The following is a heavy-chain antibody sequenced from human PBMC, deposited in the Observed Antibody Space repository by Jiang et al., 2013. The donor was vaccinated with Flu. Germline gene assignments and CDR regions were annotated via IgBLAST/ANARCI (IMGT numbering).Heavy chain of an antibody. CDR2: IKSKTDGGTT. V-gene: IGHV3-15*01. CDR1: GFTFSNAW. D-gene: IGHD3-22*01. Sequence: VQLLESGGGLVKPGGSLRLSCAASGFTFSNAWMSWVRQAPGKGLEWVGRIKSKTDGGTTDYAAPVKGRFTISRDDSKNTLYLQMNSLKTEDTAVYYCTTANAGDTMTELNHIDYWGQGTLVTVSS. CDR3: TTANAGDTMTELNHIDY. J-gene: IGHJ4*02.